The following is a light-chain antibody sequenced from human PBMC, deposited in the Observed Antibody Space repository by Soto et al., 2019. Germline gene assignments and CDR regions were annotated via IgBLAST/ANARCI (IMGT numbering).Light chain of an antibody. CDR1: QLISSW. Sequence: DIQMTHSPSSLAASVGDRVTITCRASQLISSWLVWYQQKPGHAPKLLIYAASNLPSGVPSRFSGSASGTVFSHTIISLQPEDFATYYCQQASTFPFTFGGGTEVQIK. J-gene: IGKJ4*01. V-gene: IGKV1-12*01. CDR3: QQASTFPFT. CDR2: AAS.